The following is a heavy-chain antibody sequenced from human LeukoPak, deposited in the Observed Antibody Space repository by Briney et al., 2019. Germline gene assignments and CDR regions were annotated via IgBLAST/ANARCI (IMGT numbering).Heavy chain of an antibody. CDR2: INHSGST. J-gene: IGHJ6*03. CDR3: ARGRRYYDSSGYYYYYYYMDV. Sequence: KSSETLSLTCTVSGGSISSSSYYWGWIRQPPGKGLEWIGEINHSGSTNYNPSLKSRVTISVDTSKNQFSLKLSSVTAADTAVYYCARGRRYYDSSGYYYYYYYMDVWGKGTTVTVSS. CDR1: GGSISSSSYY. V-gene: IGHV4-39*07. D-gene: IGHD3-22*01.